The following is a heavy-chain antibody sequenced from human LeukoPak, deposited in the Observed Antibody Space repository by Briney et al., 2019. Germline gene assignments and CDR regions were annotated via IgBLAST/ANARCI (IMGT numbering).Heavy chain of an antibody. CDR3: AKGPFNWNDPYYFHY. Sequence: GGSLRLSCAASGFTFSNYAMSWVRLAPGKGLEWVSAITGSGGSTYYADSVKGRFTISRDNSKNTLYLQMNSLRAEDTAVYYCAKGPFNWNDPYYFHYWGRGTLVTVSS. CDR2: ITGSGGST. D-gene: IGHD1-20*01. V-gene: IGHV3-23*01. J-gene: IGHJ4*02. CDR1: GFTFSNYA.